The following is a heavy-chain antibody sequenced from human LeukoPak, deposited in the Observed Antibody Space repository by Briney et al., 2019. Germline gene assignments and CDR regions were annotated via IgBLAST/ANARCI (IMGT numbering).Heavy chain of an antibody. J-gene: IGHJ2*01. D-gene: IGHD4-17*01. CDR1: GGSISSGGYY. CDR3: ARGFIDYGDQYWYFDL. Sequence: SETLSLTCTVSGGSISSGGYYWSWIRQHPGKGLEWIGYTYYSGSTYYNPSLKSRVTISVDTSKNQFSLKLSSVTAADTAVYYCARGFIDYGDQYWYFDLWGRGTLVTVSS. V-gene: IGHV4-31*03. CDR2: TYYSGST.